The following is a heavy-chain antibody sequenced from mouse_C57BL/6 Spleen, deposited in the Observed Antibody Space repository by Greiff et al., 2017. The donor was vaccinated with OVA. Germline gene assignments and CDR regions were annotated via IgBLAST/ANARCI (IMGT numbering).Heavy chain of an antibody. Sequence: VQLQQSGAELVRPGTSVKVSCKASGYAFTNYLIEWVKQRPGQGLEWIGVINPGSGGTNYNEKFKGKATLTADKSSSTAYMQLSSLTSEDSAVYFCARAEPLGYGNHFDYWGQGTTLTVSS. J-gene: IGHJ2*01. CDR3: ARAEPLGYGNHFDY. V-gene: IGHV1-54*01. D-gene: IGHD2-10*02. CDR2: INPGSGGT. CDR1: GYAFTNYL.